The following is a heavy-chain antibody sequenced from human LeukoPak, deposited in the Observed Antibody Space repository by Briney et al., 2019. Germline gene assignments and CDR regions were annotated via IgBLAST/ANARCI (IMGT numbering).Heavy chain of an antibody. V-gene: IGHV3-23*01. CDR2: ISGSGSST. J-gene: IGHJ4*02. CDR3: ARGAAAGTPAYDY. D-gene: IGHD6-13*01. Sequence: PGGSLRLSCAASGFTFSSYAMSWVRQAPGKGLEWVSTISGSGSSTYYADSVKGRFTVSRDNSKNTMYLQMNSLRAEDTAVYYCARGAAAGTPAYDYWGQGTLVTVSS. CDR1: GFTFSSYA.